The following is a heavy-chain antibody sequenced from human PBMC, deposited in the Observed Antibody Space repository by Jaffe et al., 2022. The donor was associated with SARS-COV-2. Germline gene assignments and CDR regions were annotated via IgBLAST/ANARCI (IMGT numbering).Heavy chain of an antibody. CDR3: ARDRRPYTYSNYPNGGHYYYGMDV. J-gene: IGHJ6*02. Sequence: EVQLVESGGGLVKPGGSLRLSCAASGFTFSSYSMNWVRQAPGKGLEWVSSISSSSSYIYYADSVKGRFTISRDNAKNSLYLQMNSLRAEDTAVYYCARDRRPYTYSNYPNGGHYYYGMDVWGQGTTVTVSS. D-gene: IGHD4-4*01. CDR2: ISSSSSYI. CDR1: GFTFSSYS. V-gene: IGHV3-21*01.